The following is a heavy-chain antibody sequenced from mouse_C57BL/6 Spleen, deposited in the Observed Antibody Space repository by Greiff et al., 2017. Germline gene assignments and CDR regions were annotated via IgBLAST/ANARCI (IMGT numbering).Heavy chain of an antibody. Sequence: EVQLKQSGPELVKPGASVKIPCKASGYTFTDYNMDWVKQSHGKSLEWIGDINPNNGGTIYNQKFKGKATLTVDKSSSTAYMELRSLTSEDTAVYYCARKGSYDGYSDWYFDVWGTGTTVTVSS. CDR2: INPNNGGT. J-gene: IGHJ1*03. CDR1: GYTFTDYN. CDR3: ARKGSYDGYSDWYFDV. D-gene: IGHD2-3*01. V-gene: IGHV1-18*01.